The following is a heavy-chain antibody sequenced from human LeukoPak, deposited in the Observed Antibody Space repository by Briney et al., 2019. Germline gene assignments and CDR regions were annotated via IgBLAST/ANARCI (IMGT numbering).Heavy chain of an antibody. CDR3: ARGYGNFDY. Sequence: KSSETLSLTCAVYGGSFSGYYWSWIRQPPGKGLEWIGEINHSGSTNYNPSLESRVTISVDTSKNQFSLKLSSVTAADTAVYYCARGYGNFDYWGQGTLVTVSS. CDR2: INHSGST. CDR1: GGSFSGYY. J-gene: IGHJ4*02. D-gene: IGHD4-17*01. V-gene: IGHV4-34*01.